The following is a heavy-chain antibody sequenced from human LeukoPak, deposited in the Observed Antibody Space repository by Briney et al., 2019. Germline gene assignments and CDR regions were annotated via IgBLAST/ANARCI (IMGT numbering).Heavy chain of an antibody. CDR2: MNPNSGNT. D-gene: IGHD3-22*01. CDR3: ARGTYYYDSSGYPTENFDY. V-gene: IGHV1-8*03. CDR1: GYTFTSYD. J-gene: IGHJ4*02. Sequence: ASVKVSCKASGYTFTSYDINWVRQATGQGLEWMGWMNPNSGNTGYAQKFQGRVTITRNTSISTAYMELSSLRSEDTAVYYCARGTYYYDSSGYPTENFDYWGQGTLVTVSS.